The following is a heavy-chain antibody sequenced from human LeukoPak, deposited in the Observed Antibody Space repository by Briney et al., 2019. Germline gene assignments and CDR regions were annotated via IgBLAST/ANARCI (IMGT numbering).Heavy chain of an antibody. CDR1: GFTFSNAW. Sequence: GGSLRLSCAASGFTFSNAWMSWVRQAPGQGLEWVGLIRSKTDGGTTDHAAPVKGRFTISRDDSKNTLYLQMNSLKTEDTAVYYCTTGLSGNWGQGTLVTVSS. CDR3: TTGLSGN. J-gene: IGHJ4*02. V-gene: IGHV3-15*01. CDR2: IRSKTDGGTT. D-gene: IGHD2/OR15-2a*01.